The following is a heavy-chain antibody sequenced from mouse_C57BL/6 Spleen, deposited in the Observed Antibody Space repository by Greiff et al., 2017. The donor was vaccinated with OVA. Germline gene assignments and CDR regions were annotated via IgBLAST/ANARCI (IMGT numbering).Heavy chain of an antibody. CDR3: ASGFYYDYDGVAY. D-gene: IGHD2-4*01. J-gene: IGHJ3*01. CDR2: IDPSDSYT. V-gene: IGHV1-69*01. Sequence: QVQLQQPGAELVMPGASVKLSCKASGYTFTSYWMHWVKQRPGQGLEWIGEIDPSDSYTNYNQKFKGKSTLTVDKSSSTAYMQLSSLTSEDSAVYYCASGFYYDYDGVAYWGQGTLVTVSA. CDR1: GYTFTSYW.